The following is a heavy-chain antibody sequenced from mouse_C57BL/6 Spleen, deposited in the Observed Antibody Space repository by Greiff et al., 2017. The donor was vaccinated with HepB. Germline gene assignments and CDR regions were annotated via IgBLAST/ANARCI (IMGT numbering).Heavy chain of an antibody. CDR2: IDPSDSYT. CDR1: GYTFTSYW. CDR3: ARPGGCSDLYFDV. V-gene: IGHV1-69*01. Sequence: QVQLQQPGAELVMPGASVKLSCKASGYTFTSYWMHWVKQRPGQGLEWIGEIDPSDSYTNYNQKFKGKSTLTVDKSSSTAYMQLSSLTSEDSAVYYCARPGGCSDLYFDVWGTGTTVTVSS. D-gene: IGHD1-1*01. J-gene: IGHJ1*03.